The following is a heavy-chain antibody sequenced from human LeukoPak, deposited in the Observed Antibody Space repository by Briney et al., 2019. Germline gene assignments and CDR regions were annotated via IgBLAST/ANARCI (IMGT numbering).Heavy chain of an antibody. Sequence: GGSLRLSCAASEFTFRSHVMSWVRQAPGKGLEWISAIVGSGSTTHYADSVKGRFTISRDNSKNTLYLQMNSLRADDTALYYCAREGSSHDAFDIWGQGTVVTVS. CDR2: IVGSGSTT. D-gene: IGHD3-10*01. CDR1: EFTFRSHV. CDR3: AREGSSHDAFDI. V-gene: IGHV3-23*01. J-gene: IGHJ3*02.